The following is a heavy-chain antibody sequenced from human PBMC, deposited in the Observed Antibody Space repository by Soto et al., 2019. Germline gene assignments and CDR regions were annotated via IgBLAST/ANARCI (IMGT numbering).Heavy chain of an antibody. Sequence: SETLSLTCTVSGGSISSYYWSWIRQPPGKGLEWIGYIYYSGSTNYNPSLKSRVTISVDTSKNQFSLKLSSVTAADTAAYYWASGLTTPSHYGMDVWGQGTTVTVSS. J-gene: IGHJ6*02. CDR3: ASGLTTPSHYGMDV. D-gene: IGHD4-17*01. V-gene: IGHV4-59*01. CDR1: GGSISSYY. CDR2: IYYSGST.